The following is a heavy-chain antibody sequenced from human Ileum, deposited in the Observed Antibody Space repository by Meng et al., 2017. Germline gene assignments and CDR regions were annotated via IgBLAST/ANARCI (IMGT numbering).Heavy chain of an antibody. D-gene: IGHD2-21*01. V-gene: IGHV4-4*02. CDR1: GDSIRSRDW. CDR2: ISQESGRT. Sequence: HLQGPGPGVVKPSGTLSLASAVSGDSIRSRDWGSWARQPPGKGLEWIGEISQESGRTNYNPSLKSRVTISLDKSKNQFSLNLNSVTAADTAVYYCVRNEGYSLGDWGQGTLVTVSS. J-gene: IGHJ4*02. CDR3: VRNEGYSLGD.